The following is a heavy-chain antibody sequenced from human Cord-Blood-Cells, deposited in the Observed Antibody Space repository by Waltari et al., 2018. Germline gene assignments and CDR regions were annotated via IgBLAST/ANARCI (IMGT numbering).Heavy chain of an antibody. V-gene: IGHV1-2*02. CDR3: ARDTHDFWSGYLDY. J-gene: IGHJ4*02. CDR1: GYTFTGYY. D-gene: IGHD3-3*01. Sequence: QVQLVQSGAEVKKPGASVKVSCKASGYTFTGYYMHWVRQAPGQGLEWMGWINPNSGCTNYAQKFQGRVTMTRDTSISTAYMELSRLRSDDTAVYYCARDTHDFWSGYLDYWGQGTLVTVSS. CDR2: INPNSGCT.